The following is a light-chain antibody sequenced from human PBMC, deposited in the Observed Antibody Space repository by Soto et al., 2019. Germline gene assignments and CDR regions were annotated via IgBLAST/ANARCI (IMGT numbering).Light chain of an antibody. J-gene: IGLJ1*01. Sequence: QSVLTQPPSVSAAPGQMVTISCSGSSSSIGNNYASWYQQLPGTAPKLLIYENNKRPSGVPDRFSGSKSGTSASLAISGLQAEDEADYYCAAWDDSLSGYVFGTGTKVTV. CDR1: SSSIGNNY. CDR3: AAWDDSLSGYV. V-gene: IGLV1-51*01. CDR2: ENN.